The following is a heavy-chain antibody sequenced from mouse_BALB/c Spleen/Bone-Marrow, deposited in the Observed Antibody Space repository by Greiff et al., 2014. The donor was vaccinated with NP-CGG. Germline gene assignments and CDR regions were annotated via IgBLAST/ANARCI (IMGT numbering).Heavy chain of an antibody. V-gene: IGHV5-17*02. Sequence: VQLKESGGGLVQPGGSRKLSCAASGFTFSSFGMHWVRQAPEKGLEWVAYISDGSSTIYYADTVKGRFTIFRDNPKNTLFLQITSLRSEDTAMYYCARLDVGGYWGQGTTLTVSS. CDR2: ISDGSSTI. CDR1: GFTFSSFG. J-gene: IGHJ2*01. CDR3: ARLDVGGY.